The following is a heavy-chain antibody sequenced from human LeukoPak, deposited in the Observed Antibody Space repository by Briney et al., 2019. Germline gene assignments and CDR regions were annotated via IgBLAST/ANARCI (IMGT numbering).Heavy chain of an antibody. CDR3: AKGSGSYCCGGNCFRPDV. J-gene: IGHJ6*03. CDR1: GGTFSSYA. V-gene: IGHV1-69*13. D-gene: IGHD2-15*01. CDR2: IIPIFGIV. Sequence: SVKVSCKASGGTFSSYAISWVRQAPGQGLEWMGRIIPIFGIVNYAQKFQGRVTITSDESTSTAYMELSSLRSEDTALYYCAKGSGSYCCGGNCFRPDVWGKGTTVTVSS.